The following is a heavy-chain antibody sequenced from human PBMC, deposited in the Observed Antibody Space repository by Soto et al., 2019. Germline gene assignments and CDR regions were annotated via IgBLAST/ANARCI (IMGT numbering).Heavy chain of an antibody. CDR2: INGGNGDT. J-gene: IGHJ4*02. CDR3: ARGDDFWSGPDYFDC. V-gene: IGHV1-3*01. D-gene: IGHD3-3*01. CDR1: GYSFKTYA. Sequence: GASVKVSCKASGYSFKTYAMHWLRQAPGQRLEWMGWINGGNGDTRYSQKFQGRVTFTRDTSASTAYMELGSLTSEDTAIYYCARGDDFWSGPDYFDCWGQGTLVTV.